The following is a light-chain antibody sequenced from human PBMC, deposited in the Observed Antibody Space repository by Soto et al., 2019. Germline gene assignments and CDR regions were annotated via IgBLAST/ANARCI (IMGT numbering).Light chain of an antibody. J-gene: IGKJ4*01. CDR3: QQYDNWPSLT. Sequence: EIVLTQSPGTLSLSPGERATLSFSASQSVNSDYFAWFQQKPGQAPRLLIYGESTRATGIPATFSGSGSGTEFTLTISSLQSEDFEIYYCQQYDNWPSLTFGGGTKVDIK. CDR1: QSVNSD. V-gene: IGKV3-15*01. CDR2: GES.